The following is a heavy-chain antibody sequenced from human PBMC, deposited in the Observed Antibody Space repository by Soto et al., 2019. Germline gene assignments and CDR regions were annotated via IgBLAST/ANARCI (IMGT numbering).Heavy chain of an antibody. J-gene: IGHJ5*02. CDR3: AKNQGVELVPLATVDWFDP. V-gene: IGHV3-23*01. Sequence: PGGSLRLSCAASGFTFENFGMSWVRQAPEKWLEWISSISGSGFNKYYADSVKGRFTISRDNSKNTVYLELNNLRAEDTAVYHCAKNQGVELVPLATVDWFDPWGQGSVVTVSS. CDR2: ISGSGFNK. D-gene: IGHD1-26*01. CDR1: GFTFENFG.